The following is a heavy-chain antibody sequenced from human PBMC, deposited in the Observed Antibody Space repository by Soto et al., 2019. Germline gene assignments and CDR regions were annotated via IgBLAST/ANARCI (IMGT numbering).Heavy chain of an antibody. CDR3: ARIGALWFGVSYYYYMDV. V-gene: IGHV1-8*01. Sequence: ASVKVSCKASGYTFTSYDINWVRQATGQGLEWMGWMNPNSGNTGYAQKFQGRVTMTRNTSISTAYMELSSLRSEDTAVYYCARIGALWFGVSYYYYMDVWGKGTTVTVSS. CDR1: GYTFTSYD. J-gene: IGHJ6*03. D-gene: IGHD3-10*01. CDR2: MNPNSGNT.